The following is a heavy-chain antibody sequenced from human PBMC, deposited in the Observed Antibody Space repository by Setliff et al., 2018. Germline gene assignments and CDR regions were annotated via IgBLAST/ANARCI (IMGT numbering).Heavy chain of an antibody. CDR3: ARVGDYYDSSGRLDAFDI. D-gene: IGHD3-22*01. Sequence: SVKVSCKASGGTFSSYGISWVRQAPGQGLEWMGGTIPIFGSTNYAQKFQDRVTIITDESTSTAYMELSSLRSEDTAVYYCARVGDYYDSSGRLDAFDIWGQGTMVTVSS. V-gene: IGHV1-69*05. CDR2: TIPIFGST. J-gene: IGHJ3*02. CDR1: GGTFSSYG.